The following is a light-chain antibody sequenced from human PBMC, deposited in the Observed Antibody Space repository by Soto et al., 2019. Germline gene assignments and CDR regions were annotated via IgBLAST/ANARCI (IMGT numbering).Light chain of an antibody. CDR1: QGLVYSDGNIN. V-gene: IGKV2-30*01. J-gene: IGKJ1*01. Sequence: DVAMTQSPLSLPVTLGQPASISCRSSQGLVYSDGNINLNWFQQRPGQSPRRLIYRVSKRDSGVPDRFSGSGSGTDFTLKISRVEAEDVGVYYCMQGTHWPWTFGQGTKVEIK. CDR3: MQGTHWPWT. CDR2: RVS.